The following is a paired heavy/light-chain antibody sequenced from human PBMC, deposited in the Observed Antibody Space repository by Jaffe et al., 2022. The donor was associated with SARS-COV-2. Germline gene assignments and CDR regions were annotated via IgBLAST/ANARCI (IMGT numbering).Light chain of an antibody. CDR2: SND. J-gene: IGLJ3*02. CDR1: SSNVGPNP. CDR3: AAWDDSLTGRV. V-gene: IGLV1-44*01. Sequence: QSVLTQPPSASGTPGQRVTISCSGSSSNVGPNPVNWYQQLPGTAPKLLIYSNDQRPSGVPDRFSGSKSGTSASLAISGLQSEDEADYYCAAWDDSLTGRVFGGGTKVTVL.
Heavy chain of an antibody. V-gene: IGHV3-23*01. J-gene: IGHJ4*02. CDR1: GFTFSDYP. CDR3: AKEAGYEISSYVSKGGYFDH. Sequence: EVQLLESGGGLVQRGGSLRLSCAASGFTFSDYPMNWVRQAPGKGLEWVSGVSGSGVSTYYADSVKGRFTISRDNSKNTLYLQMNSLRAEDTAVYYCAKEAGYEISSYVSKGGYFDHWGQGTLVTVSS. CDR2: VSGSGVST. D-gene: IGHD3-22*01.